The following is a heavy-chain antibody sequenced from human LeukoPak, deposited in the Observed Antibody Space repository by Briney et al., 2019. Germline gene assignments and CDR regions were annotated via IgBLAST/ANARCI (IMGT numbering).Heavy chain of an antibody. D-gene: IGHD6-19*01. CDR3: AKGATISTTGSIAVAGIDY. J-gene: IGHJ4*02. V-gene: IGHV3-30-3*01. CDR2: ISYDGSNK. CDR1: GFTFSSYA. Sequence: PGRSLRLSCAASGFTFSSYAMHWVRQAPGKGLEWVAVISYDGSNKYYADSVKGRFTISRDNSKNTLYLQMNSLRAEDTAVYYCAKGATISTTGSIAVAGIDYWGQGTLVTVSS.